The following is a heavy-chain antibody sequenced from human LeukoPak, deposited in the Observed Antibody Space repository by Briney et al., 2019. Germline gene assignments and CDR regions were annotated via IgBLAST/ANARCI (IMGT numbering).Heavy chain of an antibody. CDR1: GYTFTSYD. J-gene: IGHJ4*02. D-gene: IGHD6-13*01. CDR3: ARSRSSAAATGY. Sequence: GASVKVSCKASGYTFTSYDINWVRQATGQGLEWMGWMNPNSGNTGYAQKFQGRVTMTRNTSISTAYMELSSLRSEDTAVYYCARSRSSAAATGYWGQGTLVTVSS. CDR2: MNPNSGNT. V-gene: IGHV1-8*01.